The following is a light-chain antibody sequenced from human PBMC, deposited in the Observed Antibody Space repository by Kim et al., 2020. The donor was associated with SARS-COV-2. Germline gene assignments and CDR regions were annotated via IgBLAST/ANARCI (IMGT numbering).Light chain of an antibody. V-gene: IGKV3-20*01. J-gene: IGKJ1*01. CDR2: DAS. CDR1: QRVSSCY. CDR3: QQYGSLPWT. Sequence: SPGERATLSCRASQRVSSCYLAWYQQKPGQAPRLLMYDASSRATVISDRFSGSGSGTDFTLTISRLEPEDFAVYYCQQYGSLPWTFGQGTKVDIK.